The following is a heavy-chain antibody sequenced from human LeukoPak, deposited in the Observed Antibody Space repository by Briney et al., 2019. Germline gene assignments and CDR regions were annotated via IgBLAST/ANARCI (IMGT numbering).Heavy chain of an antibody. CDR3: AREDFWSGYYYYYYYMDV. V-gene: IGHV1-69*06. D-gene: IGHD3-3*01. CDR1: GGTFSSYA. Sequence: ASVKVSCKASGGTFSSYAISWVRQAPGQGLEWMGGIIPIFGTANYAQKFQGRVTITADKSTSTAYMELSSLRSEDTAVYYCAREDFWSGYYYYYYYMDVWGKGTTVTVSS. CDR2: IIPIFGTA. J-gene: IGHJ6*03.